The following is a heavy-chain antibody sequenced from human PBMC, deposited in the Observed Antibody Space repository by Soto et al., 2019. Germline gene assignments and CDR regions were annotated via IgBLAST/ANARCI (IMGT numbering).Heavy chain of an antibody. D-gene: IGHD6-6*01. CDR2: IYYSGST. Sequence: SDTLSLTYTVSGGSISSYYWSWIRQRPGKGLEWIGYIYYSGSTNYNPSLKRRVTISVDTSKNQFSLKLISVTAADTAVYYCERGVERYRSYYIDYWGQGPLVTVSS. V-gene: IGHV4-59*01. CDR3: ERGVERYRSYYIDY. CDR1: GGSISSYY. J-gene: IGHJ4*02.